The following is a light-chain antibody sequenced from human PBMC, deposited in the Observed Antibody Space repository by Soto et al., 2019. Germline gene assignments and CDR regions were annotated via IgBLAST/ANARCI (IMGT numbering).Light chain of an antibody. CDR3: QTWGTGIPPVV. V-gene: IGLV4-69*01. CDR1: SGHSSYA. Sequence: QLVLTQSPSASASLGASVKLTCTLSSGHSSYAIAWHQQQPEKGPRYLMKLNSDGSHSKGDGIPDRLSGSSSGAERYLTISSLQSEDEADYYCQTWGTGIPPVVFGGGTKLTVL. CDR2: LNSDGSH. J-gene: IGLJ2*01.